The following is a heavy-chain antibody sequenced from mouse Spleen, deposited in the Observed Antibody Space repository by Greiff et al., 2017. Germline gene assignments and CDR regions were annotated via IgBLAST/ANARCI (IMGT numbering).Heavy chain of an antibody. CDR3: ARGGDPFDY. Sequence: VQLQESGAELVKPGASVKLSCKASGYTFTSYWMQWVKQRPGQGLEWIGEIDPSDSYTNYNQKFKGKATLTVDTSSSTAYMQLSSLTSEDSAVYYCARGGDPFDYWGQGTTLTVSS. V-gene: IGHV1-50*01. D-gene: IGHD3-3*01. J-gene: IGHJ2*01. CDR1: GYTFTSYW. CDR2: IDPSDSYT.